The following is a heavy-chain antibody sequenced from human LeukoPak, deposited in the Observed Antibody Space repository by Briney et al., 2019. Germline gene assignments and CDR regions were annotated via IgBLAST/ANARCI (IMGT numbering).Heavy chain of an antibody. Sequence: PGGSLRLSCAASGFTFSSYGMHWVRQAPGKGLEGVAFIRYDGSNKYYADSVKGRFTISRDNSKNTLYLQMNSLRAEDTAVYYCAKVSGYDSTITMIVVVTQSLDYWGQGTLVTVSS. J-gene: IGHJ4*02. D-gene: IGHD3-22*01. CDR3: AKVSGYDSTITMIVVVTQSLDY. CDR2: IRYDGSNK. CDR1: GFTFSSYG. V-gene: IGHV3-30*02.